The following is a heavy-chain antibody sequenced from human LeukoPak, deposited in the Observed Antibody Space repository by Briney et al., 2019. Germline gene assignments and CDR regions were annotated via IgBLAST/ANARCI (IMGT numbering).Heavy chain of an antibody. J-gene: IGHJ4*02. Sequence: LETLSLTCTVSGASISSSGYYWGWIRQPPGKGLEWIGSIDYSGSIYYNPSLKSRVTISGGTSKNQFSLKLTSVTAADTAVYYCARQSAVAGTSFDYWGQGTLVTVSS. CDR3: ARQSAVAGTSFDY. D-gene: IGHD6-19*01. CDR1: GASISSSGYY. V-gene: IGHV4-39*01. CDR2: IDYSGSI.